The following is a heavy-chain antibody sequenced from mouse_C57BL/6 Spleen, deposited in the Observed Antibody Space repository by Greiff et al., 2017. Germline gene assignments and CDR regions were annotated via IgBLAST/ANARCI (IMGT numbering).Heavy chain of an antibody. CDR3: TKFTPGYYAMDY. Sequence: VQLVESGAELVRPGASVTLSCKASGYTFTDYEMHWVKQTPVHGLEWIGAIDPETGGTAYNQKFKGKAILTADKSSSTAYMELRSLTSEDSAVYYCTKFTPGYYAMDYWGQGTSVTVSS. CDR1: GYTFTDYE. V-gene: IGHV1-15*01. CDR2: IDPETGGT. J-gene: IGHJ4*01.